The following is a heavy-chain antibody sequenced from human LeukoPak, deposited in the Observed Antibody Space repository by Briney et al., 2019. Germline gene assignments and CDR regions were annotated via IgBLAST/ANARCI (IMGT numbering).Heavy chain of an antibody. V-gene: IGHV3-23*01. D-gene: IGHD3-22*01. J-gene: IGHJ4*02. CDR3: AKYDSSGYYYDYFDY. CDR2: ISGSGGST. Sequence: PGGSLRLSCAASGFTFSSYAMSWVRQAPGQGLEGVSAISGSGGSTYYADSVKGRFTISRDNSKNTLYLQMNSLRAEDTAVYYCAKYDSSGYYYDYFDYWGQGTLVTVSS. CDR1: GFTFSSYA.